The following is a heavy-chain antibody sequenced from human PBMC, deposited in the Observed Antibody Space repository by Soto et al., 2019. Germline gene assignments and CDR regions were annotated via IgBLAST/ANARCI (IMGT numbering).Heavy chain of an antibody. Sequence: ASVKVSCKASGYTFTGYYMHWVRQAPGQGLEWMGWINPNSGGTNYAQKLQGRVTMTTDTSTSTAYMELRSLRSDDTAVYYCARDHLGSYCSSTSCYRYSSSPEYNWFDPWGQGTLVTVSS. V-gene: IGHV1-2*02. CDR1: GYTFTGYY. D-gene: IGHD2-2*01. CDR3: ARDHLGSYCSSTSCYRYSSSPEYNWFDP. CDR2: INPNSGGT. J-gene: IGHJ5*02.